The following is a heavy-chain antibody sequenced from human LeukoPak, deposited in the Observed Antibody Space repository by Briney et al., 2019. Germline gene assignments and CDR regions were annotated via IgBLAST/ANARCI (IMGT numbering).Heavy chain of an antibody. CDR1: GYTFTSYG. CDR2: ISAYNGNT. Sequence: ASVKVSCKASGYTFTSYGISWVRQAPGQGLEWMGWISAYNGNTNYAQKLQGRVTMTTDASTSTAYMELRSVRSDDTAVYYGARDSAGGYNYFDYWGQGTLVTVSS. D-gene: IGHD5-24*01. CDR3: ARDSAGGYNYFDY. V-gene: IGHV1-18*01. J-gene: IGHJ4*02.